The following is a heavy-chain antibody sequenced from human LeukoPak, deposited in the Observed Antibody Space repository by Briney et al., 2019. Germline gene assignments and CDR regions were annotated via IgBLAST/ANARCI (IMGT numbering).Heavy chain of an antibody. V-gene: IGHV3-33*06. CDR1: GFTFSSYG. CDR2: IWYDGSNK. D-gene: IGHD3-10*01. Sequence: PGRSLRLSCAASGFTFSSYGMHWVRQAPGKGLEWVAVIWYDGSNKYYADSVKGRFTISRDNSKNTLYLQMNSLRAEDTAVYYCAKGGPYGLNWGQGTLVTVSS. CDR3: AKGGPYGLN. J-gene: IGHJ4*02.